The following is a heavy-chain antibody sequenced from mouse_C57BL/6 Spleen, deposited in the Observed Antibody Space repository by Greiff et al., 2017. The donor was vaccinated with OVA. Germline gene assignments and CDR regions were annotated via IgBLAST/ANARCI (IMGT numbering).Heavy chain of an antibody. CDR3: AKNAYYSNYDYAMDY. D-gene: IGHD2-5*01. CDR2: IWRGGST. Sequence: VMLVESGPGLVQPSQSLSITCTVSGFSLTSYGVHWVRQSPGKGLEWLGVIWRGGSTDYNAAFMSRLRITKDNSKSQVFFKMNSLQADDTAIYYCAKNAYYSNYDYAMDYWGQGTSVTVSS. J-gene: IGHJ4*01. CDR1: GFSLTSYG. V-gene: IGHV2-5*01.